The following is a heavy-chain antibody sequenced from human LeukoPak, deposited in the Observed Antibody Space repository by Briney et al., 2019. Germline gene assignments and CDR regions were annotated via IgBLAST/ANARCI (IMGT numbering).Heavy chain of an antibody. V-gene: IGHV1-18*04. J-gene: IGHJ4*02. CDR1: GYTFTSYY. CDR2: ISAYNGNT. CDR3: AREEYYDILTGYYGIDY. Sequence: GASVKVSCKASGYTFTSYYMHWVRQAPGQGLEWMGWISAYNGNTNYAQKLQGRVTMTTDTSTSTAYMELRSLRSDDTAVYYCAREEYYDILTGYYGIDYWGQGTLVTVSS. D-gene: IGHD3-9*01.